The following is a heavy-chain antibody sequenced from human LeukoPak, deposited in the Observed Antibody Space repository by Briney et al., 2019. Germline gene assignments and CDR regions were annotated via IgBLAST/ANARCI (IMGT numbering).Heavy chain of an antibody. CDR3: ATYYYDSSGYYFDY. CDR2: IYYSGST. V-gene: IGHV4-39*01. D-gene: IGHD3-22*01. J-gene: IGHJ4*02. CDR1: GGSISSSSYS. Sequence: TSETLSLTCTVSGGSISSSSYSWGWIRQPPGKGLEWIGSIYYSGSTYYNPSLKSRVTISVDTSKNQFSLKLSSVTAADTAVYYCATYYYDSSGYYFDYWGQGTLVTVSS.